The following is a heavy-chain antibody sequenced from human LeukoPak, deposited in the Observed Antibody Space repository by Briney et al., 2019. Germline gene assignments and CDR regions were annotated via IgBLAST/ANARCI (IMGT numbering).Heavy chain of an antibody. CDR2: ISGSGGRT. D-gene: IGHD6-6*01. CDR1: GFTFSSYH. J-gene: IGHJ4*02. CDR3: AKAAQVAGRPNLGGHFDY. Sequence: GGSLRLSCEVSGFTFSSYHMNWVRQAPGKGLEWVSAISGSGGRTYYAESVKGRFTISRDNNENTLYLQMNSLRAEDTAVYYCAKAAQVAGRPNLGGHFDYWGQGTLVTVSS. V-gene: IGHV3-23*01.